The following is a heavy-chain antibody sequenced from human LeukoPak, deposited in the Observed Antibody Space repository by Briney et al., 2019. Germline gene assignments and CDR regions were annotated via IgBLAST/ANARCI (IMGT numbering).Heavy chain of an antibody. CDR1: GFNFSYSW. D-gene: IGHD5-24*01. Sequence: GGSLRLSCAASGFNFSYSWMSWVRQAPGKGLERVANIKEDGSEKYYVDSVKGRFTISRDNAKNSLYLQMSSLRDDDTAVYYCTRDRGWQQFDYWGQGTLVTVSS. CDR3: TRDRGWQQFDY. J-gene: IGHJ4*02. CDR2: IKEDGSEK. V-gene: IGHV3-7*01.